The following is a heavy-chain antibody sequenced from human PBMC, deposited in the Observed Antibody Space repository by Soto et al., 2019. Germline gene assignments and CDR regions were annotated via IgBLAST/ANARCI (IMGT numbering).Heavy chain of an antibody. CDR1: GFTFSNYW. CDR3: ARGPHYYYYYMDV. J-gene: IGHJ6*03. V-gene: IGHV3-74*03. Sequence: PGGSLRLSCAASGFTFSNYWMYWVRQAPGKGLVWVSRINSDGTTTTYADSVKGRFTISRDNAKNTLYLQMNSLRAEDTAVYYCARGPHYYYYYMDVWGKGTTVTVSS. CDR2: INSDGTTT.